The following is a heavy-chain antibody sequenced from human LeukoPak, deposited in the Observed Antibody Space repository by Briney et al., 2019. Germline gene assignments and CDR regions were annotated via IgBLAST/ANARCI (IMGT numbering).Heavy chain of an antibody. V-gene: IGHV4-34*01. J-gene: IGHJ2*01. D-gene: IGHD3-22*01. CDR2: INHSGST. CDR3: ARAPPWENYYDSSGYYWYFDL. Sequence: SETLSLTCAVYGGSFSGYYWSWIRQPPGKGLEWIGEINHSGSTNYNPSLKSRVTISVDTSKNQFSLKLSSVTAADVAVYYCARAPPWENYYDSSGYYWYFDLWGRGTLVTVSS. CDR1: GGSFSGYY.